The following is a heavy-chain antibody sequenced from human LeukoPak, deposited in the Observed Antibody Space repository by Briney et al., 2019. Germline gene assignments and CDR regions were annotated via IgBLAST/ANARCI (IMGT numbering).Heavy chain of an antibody. J-gene: IGHJ4*02. CDR2: IWYDGSNK. CDR1: GFTFSNYG. Sequence: GESLRLSCAASGFTFSNYGMHWVRQAPGKGLEWVAAIWYDGSNKYYADSVKGRFTISRDNSKNTLYLQMDSLRAEDTAVYYCARDKVDYWGQGTLVTVSS. CDR3: ARDKVDY. V-gene: IGHV3-33*01.